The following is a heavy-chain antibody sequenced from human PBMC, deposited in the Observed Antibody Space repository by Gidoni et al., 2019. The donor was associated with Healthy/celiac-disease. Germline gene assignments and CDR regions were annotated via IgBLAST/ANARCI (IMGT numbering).Heavy chain of an antibody. CDR2: IIPIFGTA. CDR1: GGTFSSYA. Sequence: QVQLVQSGAEVKKPGSSVKVSCKASGGTFSSYAISWVRQAPGQGLEWMGGIIPIFGTANYAQKFQGRVTITADESTSTAYMELSSLRSEDTAVYYCARVTQLWPLSPYYYYYYGMDVWGQGTTVTVSS. V-gene: IGHV1-69*01. J-gene: IGHJ6*02. CDR3: ARVTQLWPLSPYYYYYYGMDV. D-gene: IGHD5-18*01.